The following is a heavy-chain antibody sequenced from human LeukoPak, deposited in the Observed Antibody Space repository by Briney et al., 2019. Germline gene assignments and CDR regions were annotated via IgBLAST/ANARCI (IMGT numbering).Heavy chain of an antibody. D-gene: IGHD1-14*01. Sequence: SETLSLTCTVSGGSISSGSYYWSWIRQPAGKGLEWIGRIYTSGSTNYNPSLKSRVTISVDTSKNQFSLKLSSVTAADTAVYYCASGIIDAFDIRGQGTMVTVSS. J-gene: IGHJ3*02. CDR2: IYTSGST. V-gene: IGHV4-61*02. CDR1: GGSISSGSYY. CDR3: ASGIIDAFDI.